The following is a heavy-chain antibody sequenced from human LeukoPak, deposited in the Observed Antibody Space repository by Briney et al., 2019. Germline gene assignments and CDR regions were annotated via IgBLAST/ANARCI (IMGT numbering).Heavy chain of an antibody. J-gene: IGHJ5*02. Sequence: SETLPLTCTVSGGSVSSGDYYWSWIRQPPGKGLEWIAYMYYSGSTYYNPSLKSRVTMSADTSKNQLSLKLSSVTAADTAVYYCARPYYYDSRIDPWGQGILVTVSS. D-gene: IGHD3-22*01. CDR2: MYYSGST. CDR1: GGSVSSGDYY. CDR3: ARPYYYDSRIDP. V-gene: IGHV4-30-4*01.